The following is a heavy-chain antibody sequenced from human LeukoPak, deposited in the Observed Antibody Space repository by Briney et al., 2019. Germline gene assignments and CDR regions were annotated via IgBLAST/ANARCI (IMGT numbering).Heavy chain of an antibody. CDR1: GFTFSSYW. CDR2: INSDGSST. V-gene: IGHV3-74*01. D-gene: IGHD3-3*01. CDR3: ATDRAGDYDFWSGYYTYYYYGMDV. Sequence: GGSLRLSCAASGFTFSSYWMHWVRQAPGKGLVWVSRINSDGSSTSYADSVKGRFTISRDNAKNTLYLQMNSLRAEDTAVYYCATDRAGDYDFWSGYYTYYYYGMDVWGQGTTVTVSS. J-gene: IGHJ6*02.